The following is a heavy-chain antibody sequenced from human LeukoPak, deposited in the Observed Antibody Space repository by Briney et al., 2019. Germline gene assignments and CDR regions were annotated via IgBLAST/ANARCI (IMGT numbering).Heavy chain of an antibody. CDR1: GGSVXXXXXX. Sequence: PSETLXLXXXVSGGSVXXXXXXXXXXRXXXXXXXEWIGXXXXXXTTNXXXXXXXXXTXSLDTSKNQFSLKLNSVTXADTAVYYCARLLYFDWYDYWGQGNLVTVSS. D-gene: IGHD3-9*01. CDR3: ARLLYFDWYDY. CDR2: XXXXXTT. J-gene: IGHJ4*02. V-gene: IGHV4-61*01.